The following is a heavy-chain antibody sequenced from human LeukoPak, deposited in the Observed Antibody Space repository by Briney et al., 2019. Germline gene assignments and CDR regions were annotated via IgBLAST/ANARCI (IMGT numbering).Heavy chain of an antibody. J-gene: IGHJ5*02. V-gene: IGHV1-69*13. CDR3: ARVGTVTTFSWFDP. Sequence: ASVKVSCKASGGTFSSYAISWVRQAPGQGLEWMGGITPIFGTANYAQKFQGRVTITADESTSTAYMELSSLRSEDTAVYYCARVGTVTTFSWFDPWGQGTLVTVSS. CDR1: GGTFSSYA. CDR2: ITPIFGTA. D-gene: IGHD4-11*01.